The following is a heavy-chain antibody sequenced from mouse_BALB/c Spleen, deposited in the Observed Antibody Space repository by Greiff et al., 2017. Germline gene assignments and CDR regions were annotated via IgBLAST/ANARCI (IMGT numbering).Heavy chain of an antibody. V-gene: IGHV5-6-4*01. CDR2: ISSGGSYT. Sequence: EVQRVESGGGLVKPGGSLKLSCAASGFTFSSYTMSWVRQTPEKRLEWVATISSGGSYTYYPDSVKGRFTISRDNAKNTLYLQMSSLKSEDTAMYYCTRDERGLRRETYWGQGTLVTVSA. J-gene: IGHJ3*01. D-gene: IGHD2-2*01. CDR3: TRDERGLRRETY. CDR1: GFTFSSYT.